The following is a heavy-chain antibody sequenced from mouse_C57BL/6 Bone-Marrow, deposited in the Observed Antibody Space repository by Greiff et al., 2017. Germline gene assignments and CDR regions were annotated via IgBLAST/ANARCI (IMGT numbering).Heavy chain of an antibody. CDR1: GYTFTNYW. Sequence: QVQLKQPGAELVKPGASVKLSCKASGYTFTNYWMHWVKQRPGQGLGWIGMMHPNGGSPDYNEKCKSEATLSVDKSSRTAYMELSSLTSEDSAVYYCARSYDYDDYTMDYWGQGTSVTVSS. J-gene: IGHJ4*01. CDR3: ARSYDYDDYTMDY. V-gene: IGHV1-64*01. D-gene: IGHD2-4*01. CDR2: MHPNGGSP.